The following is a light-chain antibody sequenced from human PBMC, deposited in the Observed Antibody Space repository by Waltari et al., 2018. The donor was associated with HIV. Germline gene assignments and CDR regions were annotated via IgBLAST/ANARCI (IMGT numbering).Light chain of an antibody. CDR2: DDS. J-gene: IGLJ2*01. V-gene: IGLV3-21*02. Sequence: SYVLAQPPSVSVATGQTARITCGGNNIEIKTVHWYQQKPGQAPVLVVHDDSHRPSGIPERFSGSNSGNTATLTISRVEAGDEADYFCQVWDTSSDQGVFGGGTKLTVL. CDR3: QVWDTSSDQGV. CDR1: NIEIKT.